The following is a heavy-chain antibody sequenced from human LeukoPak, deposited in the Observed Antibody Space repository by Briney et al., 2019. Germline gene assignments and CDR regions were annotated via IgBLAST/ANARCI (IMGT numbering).Heavy chain of an antibody. V-gene: IGHV3-7*01. Sequence: GGSLRLSCAASGFTFSSYWMSWVRQAPGKGLEWVANIKQDGSEKYYVDSVKGRFTISRDNSKNTLYLQMNSLRAEDTAVYYCARSSGDYGDYVDYWGQGTLVTVSS. CDR1: GFTFSSYW. CDR2: IKQDGSEK. J-gene: IGHJ4*02. D-gene: IGHD4-17*01. CDR3: ARSSGDYGDYVDY.